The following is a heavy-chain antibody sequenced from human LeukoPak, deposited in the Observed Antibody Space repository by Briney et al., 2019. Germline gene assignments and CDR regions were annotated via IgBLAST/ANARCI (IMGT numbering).Heavy chain of an antibody. CDR1: GGSISSYY. D-gene: IGHD2-2*01. CDR3: ARDQMLGISSTSHYYYGMDV. Sequence: SETPSLTCTVSGGSISSYYWSWIRQPPGKGLEWIGYIYYSGSTNYNPSLKSRVTISVDTSKNQFSLKLSSVTAADTAVYYCARDQMLGISSTSHYYYGMDVWGQGTTVTVSS. V-gene: IGHV4-59*01. CDR2: IYYSGST. J-gene: IGHJ6*02.